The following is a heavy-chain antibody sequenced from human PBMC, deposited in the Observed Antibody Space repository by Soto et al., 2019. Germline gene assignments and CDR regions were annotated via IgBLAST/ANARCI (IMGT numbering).Heavy chain of an antibody. CDR1: GFTFSSYS. J-gene: IGHJ6*03. CDR2: ISSSSSTI. D-gene: IGHD2-2*01. V-gene: IGHV3-48*01. Sequence: EVQLVESGGGLVQPGGSLRLSCAASGFTFSSYSMNWVRQAPGKGLEWVSYISSSSSTIYYADSVKGRFTISRDNAKNSMYLQMNSLRAEDTAVYSCARLYCSSTSCYFYYYMDVWGKGTTVTVSS. CDR3: ARLYCSSTSCYFYYYMDV.